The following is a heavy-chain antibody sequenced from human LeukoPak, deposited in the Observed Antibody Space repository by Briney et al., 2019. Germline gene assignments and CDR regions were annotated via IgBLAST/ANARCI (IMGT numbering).Heavy chain of an antibody. Sequence: SETLSLTCTVSGGSISSYYWSWIRQPPGKGLEWIGYIYYSGSTNYNPSLKSRVTISVDTSKNQFSLKLSSVTAADTAVYYCASSPSRVVVINRAEYFQHWGQGTLVTVSS. CDR2: IYYSGST. J-gene: IGHJ1*01. CDR3: ASSPSRVVVINRAEYFQH. D-gene: IGHD3-22*01. CDR1: GGSISSYY. V-gene: IGHV4-59*01.